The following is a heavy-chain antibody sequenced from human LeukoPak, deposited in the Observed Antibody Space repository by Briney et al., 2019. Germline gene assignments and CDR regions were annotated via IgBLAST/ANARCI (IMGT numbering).Heavy chain of an antibody. D-gene: IGHD3-9*01. CDR3: ARVDPVDGGFDFPVDY. Sequence: SETLSLTCTVSGGSISSYYWSWLRQPPGKGLEWIGYIYYSGSTNYNPSLKSRVTISVDTSKNQFSLKLSSVTAADTAVYYCARVDPVDGGFDFPVDYWGQGTLVTVSS. J-gene: IGHJ4*02. CDR2: IYYSGST. CDR1: GGSISSYY. V-gene: IGHV4-59*01.